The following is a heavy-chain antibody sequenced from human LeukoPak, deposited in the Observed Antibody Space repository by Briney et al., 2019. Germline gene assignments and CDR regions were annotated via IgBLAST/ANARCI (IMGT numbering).Heavy chain of an antibody. V-gene: IGHV3-48*01. Sequence: GGSLRLSCEASGFTFNTYSMNWVRPAPGKGLEWVSYITSGYSSIFYADSVKGRFTISRDNAKNSLYLQMNSLRVEDTAVYYCARNPSDTTGYPYYFDYWGQGTLVTVSS. CDR1: GFTFNTYS. CDR2: ITSGYSSI. CDR3: ARNPSDTTGYPYYFDY. J-gene: IGHJ4*02. D-gene: IGHD3-22*01.